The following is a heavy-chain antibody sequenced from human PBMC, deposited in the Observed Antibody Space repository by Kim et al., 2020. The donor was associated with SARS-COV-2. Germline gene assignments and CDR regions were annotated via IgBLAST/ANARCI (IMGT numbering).Heavy chain of an antibody. V-gene: IGHV3-7*01. Sequence: GGSLSLSCVESGITSSSYWLTWVRQAPGKGLEWVANIKRDGSERYYGDSVKDRFTISRDNAKSSVFLQMDSLRSEDTAVYYCGISGIWGQGTLVTVSS. CDR2: IKRDGSER. CDR1: GITSSSYW. CDR3: GISGI. J-gene: IGHJ4*02.